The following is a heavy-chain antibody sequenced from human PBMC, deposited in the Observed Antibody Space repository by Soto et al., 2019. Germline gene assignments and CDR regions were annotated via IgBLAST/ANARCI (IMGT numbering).Heavy chain of an antibody. V-gene: IGHV1-18*04. J-gene: IGHJ6*02. CDR3: ARYGYSSGWYLGTGMDV. CDR1: GYSFSDYG. CDR2: ISTYNGNT. D-gene: IGHD6-19*01. Sequence: QVQLVQSGAEVKKPGASLKVSCQASGYSFSDYGIAWVRQAPGQGLAWVGWISTYNGNTNYAQKFQGRVTMTTDTSANTAYMELRSLRSDDTVMYYCARYGYSSGWYLGTGMDVWGQGTPVTVSS.